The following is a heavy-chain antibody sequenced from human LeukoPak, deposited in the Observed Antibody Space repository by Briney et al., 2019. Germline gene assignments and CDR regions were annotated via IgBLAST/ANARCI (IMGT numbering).Heavy chain of an antibody. V-gene: IGHV3-30*02. CDR2: IRYDGSNK. Sequence: GGSLRLSCAASGFTFSSYGMHWVRQAPGKGLEWVAFIRYDGSNKYYADSVKGRFTISRDNSKNTLYLQMNSLRAEDTAVYYCAKDEQAVSAFDIWGQGTMVTVSS. CDR1: GFTFSSYG. CDR3: AKDEQAVSAFDI. D-gene: IGHD1/OR15-1a*01. J-gene: IGHJ3*02.